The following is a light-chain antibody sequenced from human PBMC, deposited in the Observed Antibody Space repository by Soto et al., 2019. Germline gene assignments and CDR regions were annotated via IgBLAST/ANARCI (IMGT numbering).Light chain of an antibody. J-gene: IGKJ4*01. V-gene: IGKV3-20*01. CDR3: QQYDSAPLT. Sequence: EIVLTQSPGTLSLSPGERATLSCRASQSVSSSYLAWYQQKPGQAPRLLIYGASSRATGIPDRFSGSGSGTDFTLTISRLEPEEFAVYYCQQYDSAPLTFCGGTKVEIK. CDR2: GAS. CDR1: QSVSSSY.